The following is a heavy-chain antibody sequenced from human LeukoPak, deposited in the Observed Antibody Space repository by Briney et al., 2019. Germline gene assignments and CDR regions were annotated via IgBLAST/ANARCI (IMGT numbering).Heavy chain of an antibody. CDR2: MKQDGSEI. J-gene: IGHJ4*02. D-gene: IGHD1-26*01. CDR3: ARDKIVGPTTLDY. CDR1: GFTFSMSW. V-gene: IGHV3-7*01. Sequence: GGSLRLSCAASGFTFSMSWMTWVRQAPGKGPEWVANMKQDGSEIYYVDSVKGRFTISRDNAKNSVYLEMNNLRAEDTAVYYCARDKIVGPTTLDYWGQGTLVTVSS.